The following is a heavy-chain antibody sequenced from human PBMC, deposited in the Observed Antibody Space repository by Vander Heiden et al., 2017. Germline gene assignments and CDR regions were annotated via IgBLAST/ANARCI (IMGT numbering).Heavy chain of an antibody. J-gene: IGHJ4*02. Sequence: EVQLVESGGGLVQPGRSLRLSCAASGFTFDDYAMHWVRQAPGKGLEWVSGISWKSGSIGYADSVKGRFTISRDNAKNSLYLQMNSLRAEDTALYYCAKDNVGDLKGTDASQFDYWGQGTLVTVSS. CDR2: ISWKSGSI. D-gene: IGHD3-10*01. CDR3: AKDNVGDLKGTDASQFDY. V-gene: IGHV3-9*01. CDR1: GFTFDDYA.